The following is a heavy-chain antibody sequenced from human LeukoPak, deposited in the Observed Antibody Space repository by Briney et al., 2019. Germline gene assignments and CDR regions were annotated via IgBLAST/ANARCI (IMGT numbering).Heavy chain of an antibody. J-gene: IGHJ5*02. CDR1: GYTFTSYG. CDR2: ISAYNGNT. Sequence: GASVKVSCKASGYTFTSYGISWVRQAPGQGLEWLGWISAYNGNTNYAQKFQGRVTMTTDTSTSTAYMELRSLRSDDTAVYYCARDFYQGSPVNWFDPWGQGTLVTVSS. D-gene: IGHD3-16*02. CDR3: ARDFYQGSPVNWFDP. V-gene: IGHV1-18*01.